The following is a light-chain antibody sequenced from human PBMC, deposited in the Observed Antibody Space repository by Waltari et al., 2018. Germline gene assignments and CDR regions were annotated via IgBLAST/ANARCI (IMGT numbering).Light chain of an antibody. CDR1: PSVLYSSNNIKY. Sequence: DTVMTQPPDSLAVSLGDSALINAKSSPSVLYSSNNIKYVAWYQQQPGQPPKLLIYCAATRKSGVPDRFSGSVSGTDFTLTISSLQAEDVAVYYCQQYYSPTFTFGPGTKVDIK. J-gene: IGKJ3*01. CDR3: QQYYSPTFT. V-gene: IGKV4-1*01. CDR2: CAA.